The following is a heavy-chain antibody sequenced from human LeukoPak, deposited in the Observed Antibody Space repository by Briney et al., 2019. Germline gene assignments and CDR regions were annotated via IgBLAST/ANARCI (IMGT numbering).Heavy chain of an antibody. CDR3: ARGSRSSWENDAFDI. D-gene: IGHD6-13*01. Sequence: SETLSLTCTVSGGSIGSFYWNWIRQAAGKGLEWIGRMYSSGSTNYNSSLKSRLTMSVDTSKNLFSLKLSSVTAADTAVYYCARGSRSSWENDAFDIWGQGTMVTVSS. CDR1: GGSIGSFY. V-gene: IGHV4-4*07. J-gene: IGHJ3*02. CDR2: MYSSGST.